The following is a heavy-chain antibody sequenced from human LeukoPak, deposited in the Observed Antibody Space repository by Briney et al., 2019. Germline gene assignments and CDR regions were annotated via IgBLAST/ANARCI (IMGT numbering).Heavy chain of an antibody. CDR3: AKTRIAAVDDAFDI. Sequence: GGSLRLSCVASGFNFSSHGMHWVRQAPGKGLEWVAVIWNDGSNKYYADSVKGRFTISRDNSKNTLYVQMNSLRAEDTAVYYCAKTRIAAVDDAFDIWGRGTMVTVSS. J-gene: IGHJ3*02. CDR2: IWNDGSNK. CDR1: GFNFSSHG. V-gene: IGHV3-33*06. D-gene: IGHD6-13*01.